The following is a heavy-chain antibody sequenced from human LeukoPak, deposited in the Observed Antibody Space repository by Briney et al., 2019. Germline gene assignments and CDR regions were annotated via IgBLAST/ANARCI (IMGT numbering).Heavy chain of an antibody. CDR3: ARGSRGYYYYGMDV. Sequence: GGSLRLSCAASGFSFRTYSMTWVRQAPGKGLEWASSINTGSSYMYYADSVKGRFTISRDNAKDSLYLQMDSLRPEDTAVYYCARGSRGYYYYGMDVWGRGTTVTISS. CDR2: INTGSSYM. J-gene: IGHJ6*02. CDR1: GFSFRTYS. V-gene: IGHV3-21*01. D-gene: IGHD3-10*01.